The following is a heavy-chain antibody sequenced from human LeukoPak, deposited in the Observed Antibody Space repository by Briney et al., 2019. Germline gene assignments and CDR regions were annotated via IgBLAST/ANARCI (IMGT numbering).Heavy chain of an antibody. J-gene: IGHJ4*02. D-gene: IGHD6-6*01. V-gene: IGHV4-31*03. Sequence: PSQTLSLTCTVSGGSISSGGYFWTWIRQQPGKGLEWIGYIYYSGSTYYNPSLKSRVTISVDMSKNQFSLELTSLTAADTAVYYCARAPYSSSSVDYWGQGTLVTVSS. CDR1: GGSISSGGYF. CDR2: IYYSGST. CDR3: ARAPYSSSSVDY.